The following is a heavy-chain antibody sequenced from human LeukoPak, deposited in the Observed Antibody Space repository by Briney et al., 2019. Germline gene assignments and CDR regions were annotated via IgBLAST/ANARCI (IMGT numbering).Heavy chain of an antibody. J-gene: IGHJ6*02. Sequence: SETLSLTCAVYGGSFSGYYWSWIRQPPGKGLEWIGEINHSGSTNYNPSLKSRVTISVDTSKNQFSLKLSSVTAADTAVYYCARDLIYLTNYYYYGMDVWGQGTTVTVSS. CDR3: ARDLIYLTNYYYYGMDV. D-gene: IGHD4/OR15-4a*01. CDR2: INHSGST. V-gene: IGHV4-34*01. CDR1: GGSFSGYY.